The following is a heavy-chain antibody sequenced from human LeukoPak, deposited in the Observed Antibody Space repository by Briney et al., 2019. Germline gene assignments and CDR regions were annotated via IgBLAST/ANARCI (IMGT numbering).Heavy chain of an antibody. CDR2: ISSSSSYI. D-gene: IGHD6-13*01. J-gene: IGHJ4*02. V-gene: IGHV3-21*01. CDR3: ASGYSSSWYSNYFDY. CDR1: GFTFSSYS. Sequence: PGGSLRLSCAASGFTFSSYSMNWVRQAPGKGLEWVSSISSSSSYIYYADSVKGRFTISRDNAKNSLYLQMNSLRAEDTAVYYCASGYSSSWYSNYFDYWGQGTLVTVSS.